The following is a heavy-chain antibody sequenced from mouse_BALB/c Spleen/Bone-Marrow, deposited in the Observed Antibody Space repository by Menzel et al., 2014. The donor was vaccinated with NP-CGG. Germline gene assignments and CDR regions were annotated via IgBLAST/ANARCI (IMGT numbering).Heavy chain of an antibody. CDR3: ARVYGWYFGV. J-gene: IGHJ1*01. D-gene: IGHD1-1*01. CDR2: INNNGGST. V-gene: IGHV5-6-3*01. Sequence: VMLVESGGGLLQPGGSLKLSCVASGFTFSSYGMSWVRQTPDKRLELVATINNNGGSTYFPASVKGQFTISRDNAKDTLYLQMNSLKSDETAVYYCARVYGWYFGVWGAGTTVTVSS. CDR1: GFTFSSYG.